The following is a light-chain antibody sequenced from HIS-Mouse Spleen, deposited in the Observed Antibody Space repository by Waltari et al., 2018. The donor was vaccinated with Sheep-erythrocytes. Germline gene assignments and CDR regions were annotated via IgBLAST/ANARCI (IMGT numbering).Light chain of an antibody. CDR3: QSYDSSNQV. J-gene: IGLJ3*02. V-gene: IGLV6-57*02. Sequence: NFMLTQPHSVSESPGKTVTISCTGSRGSIASNYVRCYQQRPGSAPTTVIYEDNQRPSGVPDRFSGSIDSSSNSASLTISGLKTEDEADYYCQSYDSSNQVFGGGTKLTVL. CDR1: RGSIASNY. CDR2: EDN.